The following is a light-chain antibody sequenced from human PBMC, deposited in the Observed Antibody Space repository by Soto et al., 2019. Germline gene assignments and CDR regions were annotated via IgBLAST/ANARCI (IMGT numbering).Light chain of an antibody. CDR2: RND. CDR1: NSRSGSNY. V-gene: IGLV1-47*01. Sequence: LPQRPSGSGTPGQRVTISCSTTNSRSGSNYVYWYQQLPGAAPKLLIYRNDQRPSGVPDRFSASKSGTSASLAISGLRSEDEADYFCAKWDDSLRVYVFGSGTKVTVL. J-gene: IGLJ1*01. CDR3: AKWDDSLRVYV.